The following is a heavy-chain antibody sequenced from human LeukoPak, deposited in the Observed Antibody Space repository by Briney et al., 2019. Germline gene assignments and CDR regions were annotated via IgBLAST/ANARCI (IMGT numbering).Heavy chain of an antibody. CDR2: IWYDGSNK. J-gene: IGHJ4*02. Sequence: PGGSLRLSCAASGFTFSSYGMHWVRQAPGKGLEWVAVIWYDGSNKYYADSVKGRSTISRDNSKNTLYLQMNSLRAEDTAVYYCAKSDYDFWSGYFDYWGQGTLVTVSS. CDR1: GFTFSSYG. V-gene: IGHV3-33*06. D-gene: IGHD3-3*01. CDR3: AKSDYDFWSGYFDY.